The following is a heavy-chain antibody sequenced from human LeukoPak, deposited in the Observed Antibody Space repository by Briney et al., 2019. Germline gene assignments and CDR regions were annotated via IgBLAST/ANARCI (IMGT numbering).Heavy chain of an antibody. Sequence: GGSLRLSCSASGXTFSGYAMHWVRQAPGKGLEWVAVISNDGSNKCYADSVKGRFTISRDNPKSTLYLQVNSLRVEDTAVYSCARGRGSGGWSYIDYWGQGTLVTVSS. CDR2: ISNDGSNK. D-gene: IGHD2-15*01. CDR3: ARGRGSGGWSYIDY. V-gene: IGHV3-30-3*01. J-gene: IGHJ4*02. CDR1: GXTFSGYA.